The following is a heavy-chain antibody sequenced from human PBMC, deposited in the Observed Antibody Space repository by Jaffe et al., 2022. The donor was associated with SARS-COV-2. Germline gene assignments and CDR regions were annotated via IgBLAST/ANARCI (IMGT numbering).Heavy chain of an antibody. V-gene: IGHV1-46*02. CDR1: GYTLNSHQ. CDR2: MSPRGTST. D-gene: IGHD6-13*01. J-gene: IGHJ4*02. Sequence: QVQLVQSGAEVRKPGASVKISCKASGYTLNSHQMHWVRQAPGQGLEWMGVMSPRGTSTRLAQKFQGRVSVTRDTSTSTFYLELSSLRSEDMAVYYCAREIAASGKVFDYWGQGTLVTVS. CDR3: AREIAASGKVFDY.